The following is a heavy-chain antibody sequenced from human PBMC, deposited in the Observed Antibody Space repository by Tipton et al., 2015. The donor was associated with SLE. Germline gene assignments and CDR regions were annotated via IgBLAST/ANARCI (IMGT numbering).Heavy chain of an antibody. V-gene: IGHV4-38-2*02. CDR3: ARGGIYHDNSGNFDY. Sequence: TLSLTCSVSGYSISRGYNWGWVRQSPEKGLEWIGSVYYTGTTQYNPSLKSRVTMSVDTSKNQFSLKLSSVTAADTAVYYCARGGIYHDNSGNFDYWGQGTLVTASS. J-gene: IGHJ4*02. D-gene: IGHD3-22*01. CDR2: VYYTGTT. CDR1: GYSISRGYN.